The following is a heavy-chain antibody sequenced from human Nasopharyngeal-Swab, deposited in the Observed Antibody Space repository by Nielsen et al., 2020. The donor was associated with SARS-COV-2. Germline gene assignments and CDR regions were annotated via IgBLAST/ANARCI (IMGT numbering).Heavy chain of an antibody. CDR3: ARVLGEQWLVNYYYMDV. Sequence: RQAPGKGLEWIGEINHSGSTNYNPSLKSRVTISVDTSKNQFSLKLSSVTAADTAVYYCARVLGEQWLVNYYYMDVWGKGTTVTVSS. V-gene: IGHV4-34*09. CDR2: INHSGST. J-gene: IGHJ6*03. D-gene: IGHD6-19*01.